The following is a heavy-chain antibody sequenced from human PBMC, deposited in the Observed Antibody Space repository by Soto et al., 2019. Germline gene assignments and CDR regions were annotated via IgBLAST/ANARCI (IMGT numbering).Heavy chain of an antibody. CDR3: VRNLYCLHGICSPLYSVVV. CDR2: MPHTGGS. CDR1: GSSFLRGYN. Sequence: SETLSVTCAVSGSSFLRGYNWGWIRQSPGKVLEWIGTMPHTGGSYYNPSLKSSLSISVDTSKNRLSLDVTSASATDTAIYYSVRNLYCLHGICSPLYSVVVWGQRTPVTVCS. J-gene: IGHJ6*02. V-gene: IGHV4-38-2*01. D-gene: IGHD2-8*01.